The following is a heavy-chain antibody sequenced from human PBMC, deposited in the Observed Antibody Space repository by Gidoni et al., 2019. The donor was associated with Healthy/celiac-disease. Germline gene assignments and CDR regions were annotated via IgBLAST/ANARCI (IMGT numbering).Heavy chain of an antibody. CDR2: ISSSGSTI. Sequence: EVQLVESGGVLVQPGGSLRLSCAASGFTFSSYEMNWVRQAPGKGLEWVSYISSSGSTIYYADSVRGRFTISRDNAKNSLYLQMNSLRAEDTAVYYCARFYYDSSGYYFLDYWGQGTLVTVSS. D-gene: IGHD3-22*01. J-gene: IGHJ4*02. CDR1: GFTFSSYE. V-gene: IGHV3-48*03. CDR3: ARFYYDSSGYYFLDY.